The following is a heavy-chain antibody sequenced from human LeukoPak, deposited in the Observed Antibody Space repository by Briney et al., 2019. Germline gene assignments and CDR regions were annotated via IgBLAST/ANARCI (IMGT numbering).Heavy chain of an antibody. Sequence: GASVKVFCKASGGTFSSYAIGWVRQAPGQGLEWMGGIFPIFGTANYAQKFQGRVTITADESTSTAYMELSSLKSEDTAVYYCARDPRRGYLDYWGQGTLVTVSS. CDR1: GGTFSSYA. CDR2: IFPIFGTA. CDR3: ARDPRRGYLDY. J-gene: IGHJ4*02. V-gene: IGHV1-69*13.